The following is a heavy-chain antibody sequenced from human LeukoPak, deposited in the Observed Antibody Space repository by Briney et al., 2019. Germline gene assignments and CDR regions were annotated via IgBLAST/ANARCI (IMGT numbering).Heavy chain of an antibody. CDR3: ARFQRHTGFDY. J-gene: IGHJ4*02. Sequence: ASVKVSCKASGYTFTSYAMNWVREAPGQGLEWMGWINTNTGNPTYAQGLTGRFVFSLDTSVSTAYLQISSLKAEDTAFYYCARFQRHTGFDYWGQGTLVTVSS. V-gene: IGHV7-4-1*02. CDR2: INTNTGNP. D-gene: IGHD2-2*01. CDR1: GYTFTSYA.